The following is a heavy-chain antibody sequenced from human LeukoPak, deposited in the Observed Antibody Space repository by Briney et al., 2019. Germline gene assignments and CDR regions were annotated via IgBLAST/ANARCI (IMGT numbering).Heavy chain of an antibody. D-gene: IGHD6-13*01. V-gene: IGHV3-30*18. CDR2: ISYDGSNK. J-gene: IGHJ4*02. Sequence: PGGSLRLSCAASGFILSSYGMHWVRQAPGKGLEWVAAISYDGSNKYYAESVKGRFTISRDTSKNTLYLQMNSLRAEDTAVYYCAKPVGYSSSWFDYWGQGTLVTVSS. CDR3: AKPVGYSSSWFDY. CDR1: GFILSSYG.